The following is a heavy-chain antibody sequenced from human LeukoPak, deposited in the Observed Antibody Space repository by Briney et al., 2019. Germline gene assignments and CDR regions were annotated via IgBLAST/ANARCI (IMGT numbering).Heavy chain of an antibody. CDR2: IYYSGST. J-gene: IGHJ4*02. CDR1: GGSLHSRNW. CDR3: ARRRFVGSSSSLDY. Sequence: SETVPLLHAVSGGSLHSRNWRLWVPQPPGEGVVWLGSIYYSGSTYYNPSLKSRVTISVDTSKNQFSLKLSSVTAADTAVYYCARRRFVGSSSSLDYWGQGTLVTVSS. D-gene: IGHD6-6*01. V-gene: IGHV4-39*01.